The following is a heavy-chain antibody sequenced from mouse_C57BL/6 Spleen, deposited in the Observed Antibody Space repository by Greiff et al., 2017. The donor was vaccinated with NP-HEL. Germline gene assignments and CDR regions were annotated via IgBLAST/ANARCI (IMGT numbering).Heavy chain of an antibody. CDR2: IWGDGGT. Sequence: VQLVESGPGLVAPSQSLSITCTVSGFSLTSYGVSWVRQPPGKGLEWLGVIWGDGGTNYHSAPISRLSNSKDNTKSQVFLELNSLQTDDTATYYCAKNDGSSYFDYWGQSTTLTVSS. D-gene: IGHD1-1*01. CDR3: AKNDGSSYFDY. J-gene: IGHJ2*01. V-gene: IGHV2-3*01. CDR1: GFSLTSYG.